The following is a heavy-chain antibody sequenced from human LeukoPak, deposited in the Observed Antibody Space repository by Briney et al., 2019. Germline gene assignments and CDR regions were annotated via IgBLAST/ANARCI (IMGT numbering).Heavy chain of an antibody. CDR3: ARSARHCNNGVCFTDYYMDV. V-gene: IGHV1-2*06. Sequence: ASVKVSCKTSGYTFTDSYIHWVRQAPGQGLEWMGRINPNSGDPNYPQKFQGRVTMTRDTSISTAYMEMSSLTSDDTAVYYCARSARHCNNGVCFTDYYMDVWGKGTTVTVSS. CDR2: INPNSGDP. J-gene: IGHJ6*03. D-gene: IGHD2-8*01. CDR1: GYTFTDSY.